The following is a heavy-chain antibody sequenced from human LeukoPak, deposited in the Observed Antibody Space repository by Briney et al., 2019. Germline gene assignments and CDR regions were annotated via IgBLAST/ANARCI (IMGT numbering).Heavy chain of an antibody. Sequence: SETLSLTCTVSGGSISGSSYYWDWIRQPPGKGLEWIGSIYYSGNTYYNPSLKSRVTISVDTSKNQFSLKLSSVTAADTAVYYCARHSSWSEFDYWGQGTLVTVFS. J-gene: IGHJ4*02. D-gene: IGHD6-13*01. CDR1: GGSISGSSYY. CDR3: ARHSSWSEFDY. V-gene: IGHV4-39*01. CDR2: IYYSGNT.